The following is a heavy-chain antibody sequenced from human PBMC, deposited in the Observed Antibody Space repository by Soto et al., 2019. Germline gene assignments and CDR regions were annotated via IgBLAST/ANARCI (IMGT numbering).Heavy chain of an antibody. CDR1: GYSFTSYY. Sequence: QVQLVQSGAEVKKTGASVKVFCKASGYSFTSYYMHWVRQAPGQGLEWMGILNPSGGSTTYAQKFRGRVTVTRDTSTSTVHMELSSLRSDDTAVYYCAREGSRETSGSPFSFDIWGQGTMVTVSS. D-gene: IGHD3-22*01. CDR3: AREGSRETSGSPFSFDI. V-gene: IGHV1-46*03. J-gene: IGHJ3*02. CDR2: LNPSGGST.